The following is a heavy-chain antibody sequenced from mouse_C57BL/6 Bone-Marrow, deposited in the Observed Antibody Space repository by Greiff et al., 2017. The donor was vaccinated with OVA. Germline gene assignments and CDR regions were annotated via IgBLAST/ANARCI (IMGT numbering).Heavy chain of an antibody. J-gene: IGHJ2*01. V-gene: IGHV1-85*01. CDR3: ARETTVVYFDY. D-gene: IGHD1-1*01. CDR2: IYPRDGST. CDR1: GYTFTSYD. Sequence: VQLQQSGPELVKPGASVKLSCKASGYTFTSYDINRVKPRPGQGLEWIGWIYPRDGSTKYNAKFKGQATLTVDTSSRTANMELHSLTSEDSAVYFCARETTVVYFDYWGQGTTLTVSS.